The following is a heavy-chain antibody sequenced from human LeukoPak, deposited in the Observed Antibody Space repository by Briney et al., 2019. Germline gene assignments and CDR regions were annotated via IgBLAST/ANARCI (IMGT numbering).Heavy chain of an antibody. Sequence: GASVKVSCKASGYTFTGYYLFWVRQAPGQGLEWMGRINPNSGATKYAQKFQGRVTLTRDTSIRTTYMELSSLRSDDTAVYYCARDERYSYGDNHYPEFGFWGQGTPVTVSS. V-gene: IGHV1-2*06. CDR3: ARDERYSYGDNHYPEFGF. J-gene: IGHJ4*02. CDR2: INPNSGAT. D-gene: IGHD4/OR15-4a*01. CDR1: GYTFTGYY.